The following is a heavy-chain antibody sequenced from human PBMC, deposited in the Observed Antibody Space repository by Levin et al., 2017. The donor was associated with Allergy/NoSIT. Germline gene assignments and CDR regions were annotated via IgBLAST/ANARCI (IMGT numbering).Heavy chain of an antibody. CDR3: ARGGAMVRGVIGSFDY. CDR1: GFTFSSYA. D-gene: IGHD3-10*01. V-gene: IGHV3-30-3*01. J-gene: IGHJ4*02. Sequence: GGSLRLSCAASGFTFSSYAMHWVRQAPGKGLEWVAVISYDGSNKYYADSVKGRFTISRDNSKNTLYLQMNSLRAEDTAVYYCARGGAMVRGVIGSFDYWGQGTLVTVSS. CDR2: ISYDGSNK.